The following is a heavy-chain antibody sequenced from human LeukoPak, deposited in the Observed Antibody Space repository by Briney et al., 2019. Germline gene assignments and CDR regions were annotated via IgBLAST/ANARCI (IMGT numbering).Heavy chain of an antibody. V-gene: IGHV3-30*02. D-gene: IGHD2-2*01. Sequence: GGSLRLSCAASGFAFISYGMHWVRQAPGKGLEWVAFIRYDGSNKYYADPVKGRFTISRDNSKNTLYLQMNSLRAEDTAVYYCAKDAPPYCSSTSCFGYWGQGTLVTVSS. CDR3: AKDAPPYCSSTSCFGY. J-gene: IGHJ4*02. CDR1: GFAFISYG. CDR2: IRYDGSNK.